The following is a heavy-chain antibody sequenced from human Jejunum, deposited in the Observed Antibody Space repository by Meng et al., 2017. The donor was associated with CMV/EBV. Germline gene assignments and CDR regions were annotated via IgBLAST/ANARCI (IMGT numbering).Heavy chain of an antibody. Sequence: VGLEDGGRVPFAPGGSLCSAFAASGFSVSDNNMSWVRLPPGKGLEWVSVINRYGVIVYADSVKGRFIISRDSSRNTVSLQMNNLRVDDTAVYYCARDRGQGGFFDYWGQGALVTVSS. V-gene: IGHV3-66*01. J-gene: IGHJ4*02. CDR2: INRYGVI. CDR3: ARDRGQGGFFDY. D-gene: IGHD3-16*01. CDR1: GFSVSDNN.